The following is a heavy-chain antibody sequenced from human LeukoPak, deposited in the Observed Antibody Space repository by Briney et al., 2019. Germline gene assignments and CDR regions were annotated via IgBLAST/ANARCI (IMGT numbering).Heavy chain of an antibody. D-gene: IGHD3-16*01. J-gene: IGHJ4*02. CDR1: GFIFSSYV. CDR2: ISVGGGDT. Sequence: GGSLRLSCEASGFIFSSYVMGWVRQAPGKGLEWVSSISVGGGDTFASDAVKGRFTITRENSKNTLYLQMMGLRVEDTAVYFRAKLSLGEMAYFDSWGQGTLVTVSS. CDR3: AKLSLGEMAYFDS. V-gene: IGHV3-23*01.